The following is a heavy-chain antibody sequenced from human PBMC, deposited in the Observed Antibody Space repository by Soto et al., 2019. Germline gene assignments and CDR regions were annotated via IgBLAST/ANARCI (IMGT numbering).Heavy chain of an antibody. Sequence: QVQLLQSWAEVKKPGASVKVSCKASGYTFTGYFMHWVRQAPGQGLEWMGWINPYSGGADYAQSVQGRVTMTRDTSISTVYMELSRLRFDDTAVYYCARVIRGAYYNSPLDTWGQGTVVTVSS. CDR2: INPYSGGA. D-gene: IGHD3-10*01. J-gene: IGHJ5*02. V-gene: IGHV1-2*02. CDR3: ARVIRGAYYNSPLDT. CDR1: GYTFTGYF.